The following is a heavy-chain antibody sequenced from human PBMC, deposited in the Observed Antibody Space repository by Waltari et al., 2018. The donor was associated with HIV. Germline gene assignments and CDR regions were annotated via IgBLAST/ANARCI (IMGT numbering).Heavy chain of an antibody. CDR2: ISYDGSNK. Sequence: QVQLVESGGGVVQPGRSLRLSCAASGFTFGSYAMHWVRQAPGKGLEWVAVISYDGSNKYYADSVKGRFTISRDNSKNTLYLQMNSLRAEDTAVYYCARPKYSYGYHFDYWGQGTLVTVSS. D-gene: IGHD5-18*01. CDR3: ARPKYSYGYHFDY. V-gene: IGHV3-30*04. J-gene: IGHJ4*02. CDR1: GFTFGSYA.